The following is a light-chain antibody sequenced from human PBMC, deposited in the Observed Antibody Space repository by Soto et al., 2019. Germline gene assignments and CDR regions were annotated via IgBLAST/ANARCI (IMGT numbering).Light chain of an antibody. J-gene: IGKJ1*01. CDR1: QSISTW. CDR2: KAS. V-gene: IGKV1-5*03. Sequence: DIQMTQSPSTLSASVGDRVTITCRANQSISTWLAWYQQEPGKAPKLLIYKASHLDSGVPSRFSGSGAGTVFTLTISSLQPDDFATYYCQQYNSYSRTFGQGTKVEIQ. CDR3: QQYNSYSRT.